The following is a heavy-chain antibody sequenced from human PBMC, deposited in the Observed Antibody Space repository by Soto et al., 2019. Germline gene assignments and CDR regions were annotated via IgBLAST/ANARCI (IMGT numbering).Heavy chain of an antibody. V-gene: IGHV4-34*01. CDR1: GGSFSGYY. Sequence: QVQLQQWGAGLLKPSETLSLTCAVYGGSFSGYYWSWIRQPPGKGLEWIGEINHSGSTNYNPSLKSRGTISVDTSKNQFALKLSSVTAADTAVYYCARGSAAGWFDPWGQGTLVTVSS. J-gene: IGHJ5*02. D-gene: IGHD6-19*01. CDR2: INHSGST. CDR3: ARGSAAGWFDP.